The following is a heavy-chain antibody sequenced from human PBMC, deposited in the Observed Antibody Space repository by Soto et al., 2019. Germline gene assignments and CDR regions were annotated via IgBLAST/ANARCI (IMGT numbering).Heavy chain of an antibody. CDR3: ARAKFESAGWHQFDI. V-gene: IGHV4-34*01. CDR1: GGSFTGHF. CDR2: VSHSGNA. Sequence: PSETLSLTCTVSGGSFTGHFWSWVRQPPGKGLEWIGEVSHSGNAKYYPSLRSRVNLSMDSFKLQMSRALASVTAADTAVYYCARAKFESAGWHQFDIWGQGTLVTVSS. J-gene: IGHJ4*02. D-gene: IGHD2-15*01.